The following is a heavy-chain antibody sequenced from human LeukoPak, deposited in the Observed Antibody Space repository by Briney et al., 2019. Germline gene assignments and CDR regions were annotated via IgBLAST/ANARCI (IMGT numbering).Heavy chain of an antibody. CDR2: IIPIFGTA. Sequence: SVKVSCKASGGTFSSYAISWVRQAPGQGLEWMGGIIPIFGTANYAQKFQGRVTITADESTSTAYMELSSLRSEDTAVYYCAKDFADYYGSGTSYFDYWGQGTLVTVSS. CDR3: AKDFADYYGSGTSYFDY. J-gene: IGHJ4*02. CDR1: GGTFSSYA. V-gene: IGHV1-69*13. D-gene: IGHD3-10*01.